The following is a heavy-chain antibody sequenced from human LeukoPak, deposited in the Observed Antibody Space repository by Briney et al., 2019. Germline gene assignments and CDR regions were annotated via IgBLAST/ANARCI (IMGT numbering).Heavy chain of an antibody. J-gene: IGHJ3*02. V-gene: IGHV3-NL1*01. Sequence: GGSLRLSCAASGFTFSSYAMHWVRKAPGKGLEWVSIIYSGGSTFYADSVKGRFTISRDNSKNTLYLQMNSLRAEDTAVYYCARGGSYLSAFDIWGQGTMVTVSS. CDR2: IYSGGST. CDR3: ARGGSYLSAFDI. CDR1: GFTFSSYA. D-gene: IGHD1-26*01.